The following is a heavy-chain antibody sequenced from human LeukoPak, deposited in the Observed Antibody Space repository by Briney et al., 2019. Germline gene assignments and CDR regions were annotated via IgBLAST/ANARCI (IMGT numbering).Heavy chain of an antibody. Sequence: GGSLRLSCAASGFTFSSYAMSWVRQAPGKGLEWVSAISGSGGSTYYADSVKGRFTISRDNAKNSLYLQMNSLRAEDTASYHCARGRSSTRTFDYWGQGTLVTVSS. CDR1: GFTFSSYA. D-gene: IGHD2-2*01. CDR3: ARGRSSTRTFDY. J-gene: IGHJ4*02. CDR2: ISGSGGST. V-gene: IGHV3-23*01.